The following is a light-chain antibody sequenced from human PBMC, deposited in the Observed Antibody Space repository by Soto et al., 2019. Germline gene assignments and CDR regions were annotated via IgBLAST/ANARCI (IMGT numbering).Light chain of an antibody. J-gene: IGKJ4*02. CDR3: QQYYDWPPLT. CDR1: HSVRSN. V-gene: IGKV3-15*01. CDR2: AAS. Sequence: ETVMTQSPVTLSLSPGDRATLSCRASHSVRSNLAWYQQKPGQPLRLLIYAASTRATGIPGRFSCSGSGTECTLTIGSLESEDSAVYYCQQYYDWPPLTCGGATKVEIK.